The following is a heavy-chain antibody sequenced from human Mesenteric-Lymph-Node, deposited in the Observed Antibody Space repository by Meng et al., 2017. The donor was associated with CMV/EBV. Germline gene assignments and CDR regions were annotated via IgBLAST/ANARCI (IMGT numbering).Heavy chain of an antibody. J-gene: IGHJ4*02. CDR3: ARGRHDYWSGYMGD. Sequence: SETLSLTCAVYGGSFSGYYWSWIRQPPGKGLEWIGEISHFGSTNYNPSLESRLTISLDTSKKQVSLKLSSVTAADTALYFCARGRHDYWSGYMGDWGLGTWVTVSS. D-gene: IGHD3-3*01. CDR1: GGSFSGYY. V-gene: IGHV4-34*01. CDR2: ISHFGST.